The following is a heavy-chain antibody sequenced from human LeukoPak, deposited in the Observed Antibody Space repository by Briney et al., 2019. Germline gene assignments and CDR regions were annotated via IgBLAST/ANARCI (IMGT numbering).Heavy chain of an antibody. CDR2: IYYSGST. V-gene: IGHV4-59*08. J-gene: IGHJ4*02. Sequence: SETLSLTCTVSGGSISSYYWSWIRQPPGKGLEWIGYIYYSGSTNYNPSLKSRVTISVDTSKDQFSLKLSSVTAADTAVYYCARLELGAAGRPLTYYFDYWGQGTLVTVSS. CDR1: GGSISSYY. CDR3: ARLELGAAGRPLTYYFDY. D-gene: IGHD6-13*01.